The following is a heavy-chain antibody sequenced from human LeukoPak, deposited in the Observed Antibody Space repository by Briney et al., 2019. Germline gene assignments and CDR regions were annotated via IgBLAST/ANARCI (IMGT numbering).Heavy chain of an antibody. CDR2: IIPIFGTA. CDR3: ARSYGSGPARFDP. D-gene: IGHD3-10*01. J-gene: IGHJ5*02. V-gene: IGHV1-69*01. Sequence: SVTVSCKASGGTFSSHAISRVRQAPGQGLEWMGGIIPIFGTANYAQKFQHRVTITADETTSTAYMELSSLRSEDTAVYYCARSYGSGPARFDPWGQGTLVTVSS. CDR1: GGTFSSHA.